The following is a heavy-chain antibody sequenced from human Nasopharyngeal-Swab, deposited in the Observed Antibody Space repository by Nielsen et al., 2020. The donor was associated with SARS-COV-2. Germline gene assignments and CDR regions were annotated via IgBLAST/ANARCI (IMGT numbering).Heavy chain of an antibody. D-gene: IGHD3-10*01. CDR1: GYTFTKKQ. Sequence: ASVKVSCKASGYTFTKKQRKGVRQAPGQGLEWMGIINPSGGGTNYAQKFKGRATMTGDTSTGTVYMELTSLTSEDTAVYYCARMMYFHGYYAMDVWGQGTTVTVSS. V-gene: IGHV1-46*01. J-gene: IGHJ6*02. CDR2: INPSGGGT. CDR3: ARMMYFHGYYAMDV.